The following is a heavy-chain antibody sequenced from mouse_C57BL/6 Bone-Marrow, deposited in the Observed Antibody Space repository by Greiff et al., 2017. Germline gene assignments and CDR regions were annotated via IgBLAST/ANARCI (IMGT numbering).Heavy chain of an antibody. CDR2: IDPSDSYT. CDR3: ASIYDGYWSY. Sequence: VQLQQSGAELVKPGASVKLSCKASGYTFTSYWMQWVKQRPGPGLEWIGEIDPSDSYTNYNQKFKGKATLTVDTCSSTAYMELSSLTSEDSAVYYCASIYDGYWSYWGQGTTLTGSS. J-gene: IGHJ2*01. V-gene: IGHV1-50*01. D-gene: IGHD2-3*01. CDR1: GYTFTSYW.